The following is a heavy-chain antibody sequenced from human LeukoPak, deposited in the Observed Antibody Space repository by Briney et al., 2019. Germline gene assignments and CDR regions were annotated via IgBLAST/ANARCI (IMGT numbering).Heavy chain of an antibody. Sequence: SVKVSCKASGGTFSSYAISWVRQAPGQELEWMGGIIPIFGTANYAQKFQGRVTITADESTSTAYMELSSLRSEDTAVYYCARAETYCSGGSCYWYYYGMDVWGQGTTVTVSS. J-gene: IGHJ6*02. CDR1: GGTFSSYA. CDR2: IIPIFGTA. D-gene: IGHD2-15*01. CDR3: ARAETYCSGGSCYWYYYGMDV. V-gene: IGHV1-69*13.